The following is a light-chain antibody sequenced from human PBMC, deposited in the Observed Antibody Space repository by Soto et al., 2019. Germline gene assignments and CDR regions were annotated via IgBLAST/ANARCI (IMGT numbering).Light chain of an antibody. J-gene: IGKJ5*01. V-gene: IGKV1-9*01. CDR2: AAS. Sequence: MQFTQATSLLCASVRERVXXXXPASQGISSYLAWYQXKQGKXXKXXIYAASTLQSGVPSRFRGSGSGTELTIKISSLQPEDGETDEGQQLKSYPITFGQGTRLEI. CDR3: QQLKSYPIT. CDR1: QGISSY.